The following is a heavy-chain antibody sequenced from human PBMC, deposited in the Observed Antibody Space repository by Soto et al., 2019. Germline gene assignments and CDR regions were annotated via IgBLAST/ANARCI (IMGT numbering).Heavy chain of an antibody. D-gene: IGHD5-12*01. CDR2: IKQDGSEK. CDR3: ARGFGYSGYDWLLVY. V-gene: IGHV3-7*03. J-gene: IGHJ4*02. CDR1: GFTFSSYW. Sequence: VGSLRLSCAASGFTFSSYWMSWVRQAPGKGLEWVANIKQDGSEKYYVDSVKGRFTISRDNAKNSLYLQMNSLRAEDTAVYYCARGFGYSGYDWLLVYWGQGTLVTVSS.